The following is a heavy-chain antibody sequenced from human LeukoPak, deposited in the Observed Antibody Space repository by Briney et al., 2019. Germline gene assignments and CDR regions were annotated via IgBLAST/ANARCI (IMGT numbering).Heavy chain of an antibody. CDR2: INSRSSTI. V-gene: IGHV3-48*01. CDR3: AKAIYSSSRMDV. Sequence: GGSLRLSCAASRFTFSNYGVNWVRQAPGKGLEWVSYINSRSSTIYYADSVRGRFTISRDNAKNSLYLQMNSLRAEDTAVYYCAKAIYSSSRMDVWGQGTTVTVSS. D-gene: IGHD6-13*01. J-gene: IGHJ6*02. CDR1: RFTFSNYG.